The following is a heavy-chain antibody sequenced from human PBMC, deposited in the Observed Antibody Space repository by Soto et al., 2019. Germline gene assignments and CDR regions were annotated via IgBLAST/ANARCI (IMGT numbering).Heavy chain of an antibody. D-gene: IGHD6-13*01. CDR1: GGSISSSSYY. CDR3: ARQAAGLGWFDP. CDR2: IYYSGST. V-gene: IGHV4-39*01. Sequence: SETLSLTCTVSGGSISSSSYYWGWIRQPPGKGLEWIGSIYYSGSTYYNPSLKIRVTISVDTSKNHFSLKLSSVTAADTAVYYCARQAAGLGWFDPWGQGTLVTVSS. J-gene: IGHJ5*02.